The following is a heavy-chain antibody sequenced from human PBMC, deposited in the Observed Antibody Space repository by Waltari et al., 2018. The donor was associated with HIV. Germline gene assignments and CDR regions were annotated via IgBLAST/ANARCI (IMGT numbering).Heavy chain of an antibody. D-gene: IGHD6-19*01. J-gene: IGHJ6*02. CDR3: TTEPRIAVAGPYGMDV. CDR2: IKSKTDGGTT. CDR1: GFPFSNSG. Sequence: EVQLVESGGGCVKPGGSLRLSCSASGFPFSNSGIHRVRLAPGQEWVGRIKSKTDGGTTDYAAPVKGRFTISRDDSKNTLYLQMNSLKTEDTAVYYCTTEPRIAVAGPYGMDVWGQGTTVTVSS. V-gene: IGHV3-15*01.